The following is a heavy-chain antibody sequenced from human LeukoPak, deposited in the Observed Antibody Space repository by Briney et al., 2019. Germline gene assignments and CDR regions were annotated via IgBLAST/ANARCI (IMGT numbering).Heavy chain of an antibody. J-gene: IGHJ3*02. CDR3: ARDSDFWSGTHAFDI. V-gene: IGHV4-59*01. Sequence: PSETLSLTCTVSGGSISSYYWSWIRQPPGKGLEWIGYIYYSGSTNYNPSLKSRVTISVDTSKNQFSLKLSSVTAADTAVYYCARDSDFWSGTHAFDIWGQGTMVTVSS. D-gene: IGHD3-3*01. CDR1: GGSISSYY. CDR2: IYYSGST.